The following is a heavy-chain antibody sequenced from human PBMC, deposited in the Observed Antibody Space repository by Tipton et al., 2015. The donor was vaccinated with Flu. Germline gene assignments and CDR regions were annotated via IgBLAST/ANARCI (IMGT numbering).Heavy chain of an antibody. Sequence: GSLRLSCAASGFTFSRYAMSLVRQAPGKGLEWVSGISAGGGTKYVADSVKGRFTISRDNSKNTLSLQMNSLRAEDTAIYYCARDHPPSITVLGEITDYFGMDVWGQGTTVTVSS. J-gene: IGHJ6*02. D-gene: IGHD3-3*01. CDR1: GFTFSRYA. CDR2: ISAGGGTK. CDR3: ARDHPPSITVLGEITDYFGMDV. V-gene: IGHV3-23*01.